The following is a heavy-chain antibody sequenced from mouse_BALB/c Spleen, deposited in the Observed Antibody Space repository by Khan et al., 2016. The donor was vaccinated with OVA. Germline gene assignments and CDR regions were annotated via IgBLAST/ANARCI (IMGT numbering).Heavy chain of an antibody. J-gene: IGHJ3*01. CDR3: ACERRGFAY. V-gene: IGHV3-8*02. Sequence: EVQLQESGPSLVKPSQTLSLTCSVTGDSITSGYWNWIRKFPGNKLEYMGYISYSGNTYYNPSLKSRISITRDTSKNQNYLQLNSVTTEATAKYFCACERRGFAYWGQGTLVTVAA. CDR2: ISYSGNT. CDR1: GDSITSGY.